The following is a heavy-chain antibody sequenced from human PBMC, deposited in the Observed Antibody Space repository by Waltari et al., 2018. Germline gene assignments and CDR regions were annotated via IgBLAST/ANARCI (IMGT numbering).Heavy chain of an antibody. CDR1: GGSISSSSYY. J-gene: IGHJ4*02. V-gene: IGHV4-39*01. CDR3: ARHRHDFWSGYYTDY. CDR2: IYYSGST. Sequence: QLQLQESGPGLVKPSETLSLTCTVSGGSISSSSYYWGWIRQPPGKGLEWIGSIYYSGSTYYNPSLKSRVTISGDTSKNKFSLKLSSVTAADTAMYYCARHRHDFWSGYYTDYWGQGTLVTVSS. D-gene: IGHD3-3*01.